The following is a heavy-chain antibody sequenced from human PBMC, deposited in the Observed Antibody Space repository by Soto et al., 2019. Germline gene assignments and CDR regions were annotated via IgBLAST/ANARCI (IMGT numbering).Heavy chain of an antibody. CDR3: AGGDYAGAGTFYLTDH. V-gene: IGHV3-74*01. D-gene: IGHD3-10*01. CDR1: GLIFNNYW. J-gene: IGHJ4*02. CDR2: INGDGRTT. Sequence: EVQLVESGGGLVQPGGSLRLSCTASGLIFNNYWMHWVRQPPGKGPVWVSRINGDGRTTTYADSVGGRFTISRDNAKNTVYLQMNSLRAEDTAVYYCAGGDYAGAGTFYLTDHWGQGSLVTVSS.